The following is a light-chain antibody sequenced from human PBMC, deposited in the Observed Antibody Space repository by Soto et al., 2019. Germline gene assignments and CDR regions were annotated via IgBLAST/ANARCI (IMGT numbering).Light chain of an antibody. J-gene: IGKJ4*01. CDR3: QQSLGNPRT. CDR2: LAS. CDR1: QKINNL. Sequence: IQLTQSPSSLSASLGDRITVTCRASQKINNLLNWYQQKPGKAPKLLIFLASTLETGVPARFGGSGSGTDFTLTISNVQPEDSATYYCQQSLGNPRTFGGGTRVDIQ. V-gene: IGKV1-39*01.